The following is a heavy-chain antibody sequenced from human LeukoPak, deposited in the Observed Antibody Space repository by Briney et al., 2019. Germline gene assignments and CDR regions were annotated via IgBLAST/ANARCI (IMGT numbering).Heavy chain of an antibody. Sequence: GGSLRLSCAASGFTSSSYGMHWVRQAPGKGLEWVAVISYDGSNKYYADSVKGRFTISRDNSKNTLYLQMNSLRAEDTAVYYCAKDQGDGSGSSLYYFDYWGQGTLVTVSS. J-gene: IGHJ4*02. CDR1: GFTSSSYG. V-gene: IGHV3-30*18. CDR2: ISYDGSNK. CDR3: AKDQGDGSGSSLYYFDY. D-gene: IGHD3-10*01.